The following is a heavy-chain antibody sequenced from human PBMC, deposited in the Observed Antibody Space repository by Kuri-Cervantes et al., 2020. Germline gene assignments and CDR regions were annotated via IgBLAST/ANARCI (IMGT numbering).Heavy chain of an antibody. CDR3: ARDRKGYCSGGSCYLYYFDY. CDR2: INPNSGGT. D-gene: IGHD2-15*01. Sequence: ASVKVSCKASGYTFTGYYMHWVRQAPGQGLEWMGWINPNSGGTNYAQKFQGRVTMTRDTSISTAYMELSSLRSDDTAVYYCARDRKGYCSGGSCYLYYFDYWGQGTLVTVSS. J-gene: IGHJ4*02. V-gene: IGHV1-2*02. CDR1: GYTFTGYY.